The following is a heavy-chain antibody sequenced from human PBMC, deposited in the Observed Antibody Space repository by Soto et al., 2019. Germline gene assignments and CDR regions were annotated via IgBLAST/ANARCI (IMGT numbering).Heavy chain of an antibody. CDR1: GYTFSNYP. CDR2: INPDKGNT. D-gene: IGHD2-15*01. J-gene: IGHJ6*02. V-gene: IGHV1-3*01. CDR3: ARDVCMVAVYALDV. Sequence: VKWSCKAFGYTFSNYPIHWVSQAPGQSLGWLGWINPDKGNTKYSQTFHGRVTITRDTSAKTAYVELSSLIAEDTAVYYCARDVCMVAVYALDVWGQGTTVTVSS.